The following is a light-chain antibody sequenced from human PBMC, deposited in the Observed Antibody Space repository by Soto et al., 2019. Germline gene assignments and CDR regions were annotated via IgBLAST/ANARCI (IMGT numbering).Light chain of an antibody. CDR1: ESIDNW. CDR3: QQYNNWPRT. V-gene: IGKV1-5*01. J-gene: IGKJ1*01. CDR2: AAS. Sequence: DIQMTQSPSTLSASVGDTVTITCRASESIDNWLAWYQQKPGKAPKLLIFAASTLIRGVPSRFSGRGSGTEFTLTISSLQSEDFAVYYCQQYNNWPRTFGQGTKV.